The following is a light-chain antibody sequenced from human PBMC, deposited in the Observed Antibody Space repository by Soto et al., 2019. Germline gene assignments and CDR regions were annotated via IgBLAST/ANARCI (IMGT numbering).Light chain of an antibody. Sequence: DIQMTQTPSTLSASVGDRVTMTFRASQSISTWLAWYQQKPGKAPKLLIYDASSLESGVPSTFSGSGSGTEFTLTISSLQPDDFATYYCQQYNSYSTFGQGTKVDIK. CDR1: QSISTW. CDR3: QQYNSYST. V-gene: IGKV1-5*01. J-gene: IGKJ1*01. CDR2: DAS.